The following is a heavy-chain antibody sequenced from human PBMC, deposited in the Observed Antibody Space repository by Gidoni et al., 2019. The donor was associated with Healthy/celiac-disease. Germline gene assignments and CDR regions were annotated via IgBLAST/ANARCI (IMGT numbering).Heavy chain of an antibody. CDR2: ISWDGGST. V-gene: IGHV3-43*01. CDR1: GFTFDDYT. D-gene: IGHD6-13*01. CDR3: AKDHTAGFWYFDL. Sequence: EVQLVESGGVVVQPGGSLRLSCAASGFTFDDYTMHWVRQAPGKGLEWVSLISWDGGSTYYADSVKGRFTISRDNSKNSLYLQMNSLRTEDTALYYCAKDHTAGFWYFDLWGRGTLVTVSS. J-gene: IGHJ2*01.